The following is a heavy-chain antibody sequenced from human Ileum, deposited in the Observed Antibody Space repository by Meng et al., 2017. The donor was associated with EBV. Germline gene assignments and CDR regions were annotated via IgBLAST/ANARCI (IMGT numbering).Heavy chain of an antibody. D-gene: IGHD4-17*01. J-gene: IGHJ4*02. CDR2: ISSSSSYI. CDR1: GFTFSSYS. CDR3: ARAPPYGPCFDY. Sequence: EVQLVESGGGLVKPGGSLRLSCADSGFTFSSYSMNWVRQAPGKGLEWVSSISSSSSYIYYADSVKGRFTISRDNAKNSLYLQMNSLRAEDTAVYYCARAPPYGPCFDYWGQGTLVTVSS. V-gene: IGHV3-21*01.